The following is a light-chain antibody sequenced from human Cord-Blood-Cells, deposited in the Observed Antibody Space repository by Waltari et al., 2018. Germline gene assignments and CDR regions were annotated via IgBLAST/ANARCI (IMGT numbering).Light chain of an antibody. V-gene: IGKV4-1*01. CDR1: QSVLYSSNNKNY. J-gene: IGKJ4*01. CDR3: QQYYSTPLT. CDR2: WAS. Sequence: DIVMTQSPDSLAVSLGERATINCKSSQSVLYSSNNKNYLAWYQQKPGQPPKLLIYWASTRESGVPDRFSVSGSGTDFTLTISSLRAEDVAVYYCQQYYSTPLTFGGGTKVEIK.